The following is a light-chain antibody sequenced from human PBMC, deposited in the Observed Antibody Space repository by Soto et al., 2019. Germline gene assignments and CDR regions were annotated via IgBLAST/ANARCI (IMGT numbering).Light chain of an antibody. Sequence: SYELTQPPSVSVAPGKTARITCGGNNIGSKSVHWYQQKPGQAPVLVIYYDTDRPSGIPERFSGCNSGNTATLTISSVEAGDEADYYCQVWDSSSDHYVFGTGTKLTVL. CDR3: QVWDSSSDHYV. CDR1: NIGSKS. J-gene: IGLJ1*01. V-gene: IGLV3-21*04. CDR2: YDT.